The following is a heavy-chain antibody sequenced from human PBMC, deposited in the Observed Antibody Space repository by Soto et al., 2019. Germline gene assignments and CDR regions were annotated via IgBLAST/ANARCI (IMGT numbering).Heavy chain of an antibody. Sequence: QVPLVQSGAEVKKPGASVKVSCKASGYTFTSYGISWVRQAPGQGLEWMGWISAYNGNTNYAQKLQGRVTMTTDTSTSTAYMELRSLRSDDTAVYYCASRHYDSSGYYPPDAFDIWGQGTMVTVSS. D-gene: IGHD3-22*01. CDR1: GYTFTSYG. V-gene: IGHV1-18*01. CDR3: ASRHYDSSGYYPPDAFDI. CDR2: ISAYNGNT. J-gene: IGHJ3*02.